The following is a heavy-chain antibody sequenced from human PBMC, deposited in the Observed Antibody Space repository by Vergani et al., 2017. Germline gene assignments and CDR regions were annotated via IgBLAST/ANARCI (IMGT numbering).Heavy chain of an antibody. J-gene: IGHJ6*04. V-gene: IGHV3-9*01. D-gene: IGHD6-13*01. CDR3: AKGQQLVFFSDDV. CDR2: ISWNSETI. CDR1: GITFWKFG. Sequence: EVDLVESGGGLAQPGGSLRLSCEASGITFWKFGMHWVRQGPGKGLEWVSGISWNSETIRYADSVKGRFTISRDNAKSSLYLQMDSLRPEDTAHYYCAKGQQLVFFSDDVWDIGTSVTVTA.